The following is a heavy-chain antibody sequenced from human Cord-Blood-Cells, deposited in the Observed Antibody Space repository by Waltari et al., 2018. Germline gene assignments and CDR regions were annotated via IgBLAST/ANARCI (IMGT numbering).Heavy chain of an antibody. CDR3: ATPYSGSYYYDYGMDV. Sequence: QVQLVQSGAEVKKPGASVKVSCKVSGYTLTELSMHWVRQAPGKGLEWMGGFDPEDGETNYAQKFQGRVTMTEDTSTDTAYMELSSLRSEDTAVYYCATPYSGSYYYDYGMDVWGQGTTVTVSS. V-gene: IGHV1-24*01. D-gene: IGHD1-26*01. CDR1: GYTLTELS. CDR2: FDPEDGET. J-gene: IGHJ6*02.